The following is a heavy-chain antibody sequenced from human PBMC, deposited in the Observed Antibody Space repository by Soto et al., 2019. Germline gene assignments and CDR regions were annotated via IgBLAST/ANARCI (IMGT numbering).Heavy chain of an antibody. Sequence: QVQLVQSGAEVKKPGSSVKVSCKASGGIFSTYAISWLRQAPGQGLEWMGGIIPIFGTPNYAQRFQGRVTITADESTSTAYMELSRLRSEDTAVSYCARDRDDYCSGNYYNRIDFWGQGTLVTVSS. CDR3: ARDRDDYCSGNYYNRIDF. CDR1: GGIFSTYA. V-gene: IGHV1-69*01. D-gene: IGHD3-10*01. J-gene: IGHJ4*02. CDR2: IIPIFGTP.